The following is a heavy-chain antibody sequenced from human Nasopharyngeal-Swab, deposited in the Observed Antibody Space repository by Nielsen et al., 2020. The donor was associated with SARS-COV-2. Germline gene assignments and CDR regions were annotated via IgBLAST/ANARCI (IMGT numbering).Heavy chain of an antibody. CDR1: GYSFNSND. D-gene: IGHD3/OR15-3a*01. CDR2: MNPQSGEA. CDR3: ARGAFGLDHSWFDS. V-gene: IGHV1-8*02. J-gene: IGHJ5*01. Sequence: ASVKVSCKCSGYSFNSNDINWVRQAPGQGLEWMGWMNPQSGEAGYEQKFQGRVTMTRNTATATAYMELSGLRHEDTAVYYCARGAFGLDHSWFDSWGQGTLVTVSS.